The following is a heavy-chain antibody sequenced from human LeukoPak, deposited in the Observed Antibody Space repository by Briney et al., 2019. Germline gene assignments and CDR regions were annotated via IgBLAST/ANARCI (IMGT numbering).Heavy chain of an antibody. Sequence: SETLSLTCAVYGGSFSGYYWSWIRQPPGRGLEWIGEINHSGSTNYNPSLKSRVTMSVDTSKNQFSLKLSSVTATDTAVYFCASLRIGYCTSTSCLGWFESWGQGTLVTVSS. CDR2: INHSGST. V-gene: IGHV4-34*01. J-gene: IGHJ5*01. D-gene: IGHD2-2*01. CDR3: ASLRIGYCTSTSCLGWFES. CDR1: GGSFSGYY.